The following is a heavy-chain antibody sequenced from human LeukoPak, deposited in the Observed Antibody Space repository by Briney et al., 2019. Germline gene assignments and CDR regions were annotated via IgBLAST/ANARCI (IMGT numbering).Heavy chain of an antibody. D-gene: IGHD2/OR15-2a*01. J-gene: IGHJ4*02. V-gene: IGHV1-46*01. CDR1: GYTFTSYY. Sequence: ASVKVSCKASGYTFTSYYMHWVRQPHGQGLEWEGIINTSDDSTTYAQNYQVRVTMTRDTSTSTIYMELRSVRSEDTVVYHGARDQGAGEYPFDYWGQGTLVTVSS. CDR3: ARDQGAGEYPFDY. CDR2: INTSDDST.